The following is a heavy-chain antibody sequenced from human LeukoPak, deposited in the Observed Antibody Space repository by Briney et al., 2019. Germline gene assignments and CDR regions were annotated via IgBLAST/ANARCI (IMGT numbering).Heavy chain of an antibody. J-gene: IGHJ4*02. CDR3: ARQAGGWLGN. D-gene: IGHD6-19*01. CDR1: GGPVSSYY. Sequence: KASETLSLTCTVSGGPVSSYYWSWIRQPPGKGLEWIGYIYTSGSTNYNPALKSRVIISVDTSKNQFSLKLRSVTAADTAVYYCARQAGGWLGNWGQGTLVSVSS. V-gene: IGHV4-4*09. CDR2: IYTSGST.